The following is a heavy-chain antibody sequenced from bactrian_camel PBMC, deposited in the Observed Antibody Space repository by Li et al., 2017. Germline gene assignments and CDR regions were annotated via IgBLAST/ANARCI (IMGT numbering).Heavy chain of an antibody. D-gene: IGHD1*01. J-gene: IGHJ4*01. V-gene: IGHV3S54*01. CDR3: AANDFGRSALGWILTCPYNF. CDR2: INSGGGPT. CDR1: EYIDSSNS. Sequence: HVQLVESGGGSVQAGGSLRLSCAASEYIDSSNSMAWFRQAPGKEREGVASINSGGGPTYYADSVKGRFTLSEDKAKNIMYLEMNDLKPEDTAMYFCAANDFGRSALGWILTCPYNFRGQGTQVTVS.